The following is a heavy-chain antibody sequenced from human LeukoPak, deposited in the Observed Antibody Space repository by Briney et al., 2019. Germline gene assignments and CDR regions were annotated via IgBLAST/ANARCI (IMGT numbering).Heavy chain of an antibody. D-gene: IGHD6-13*01. CDR2: ISYDGSNK. CDR1: GFTFSSYA. V-gene: IGHV3-30-3*01. Sequence: GRSLRLSCAASGFTFSSYAMHWVRQAPGKGLEWVAVISYDGSNKYYADSVKGRFTISRDNSKNTLYLQMNSLRAEDTAVYYCAKDAQLGVNWFDPWGQGTLVTVSS. J-gene: IGHJ5*02. CDR3: AKDAQLGVNWFDP.